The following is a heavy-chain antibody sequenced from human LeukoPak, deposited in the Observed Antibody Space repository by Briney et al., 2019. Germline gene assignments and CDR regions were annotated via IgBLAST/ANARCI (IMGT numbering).Heavy chain of an antibody. CDR1: GFTFSSYG. Sequence: GGSLRLSCAASGFTFSSYGMHWVRQAPGKGLEWVAVIWYDGSNKYYADSVKGRFTISRDNSKDTLYLQMNSLRAEDTAVYYCASGGRDAFDIWGQGTMVTVSS. CDR3: ASGGRDAFDI. J-gene: IGHJ3*02. D-gene: IGHD4-23*01. CDR2: IWYDGSNK. V-gene: IGHV3-33*01.